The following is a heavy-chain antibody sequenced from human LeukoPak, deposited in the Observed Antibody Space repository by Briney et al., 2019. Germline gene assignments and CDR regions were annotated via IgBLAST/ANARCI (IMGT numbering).Heavy chain of an antibody. Sequence: SETLSLTCAVYGGSFSGYYWSWIRQPPGKGLEWIGEINHSGSTNYNPSLKSRVTISVDTSKNQFSLKLSSVTAADTAVYYCARQGGYYYYYMDVWGKGTTVTISS. CDR1: GGSFSGYY. D-gene: IGHD1-26*01. J-gene: IGHJ6*03. CDR2: INHSGST. CDR3: ARQGGYYYYYMDV. V-gene: IGHV4-34*01.